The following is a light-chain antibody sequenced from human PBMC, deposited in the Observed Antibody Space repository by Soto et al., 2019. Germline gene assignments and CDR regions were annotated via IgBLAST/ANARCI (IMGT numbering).Light chain of an antibody. CDR3: KHYHDFPELT. V-gene: IGKV1-33*01. CDR1: DDISDY. CDR2: DAS. J-gene: IGKJ4*01. Sequence: DIQMTQSPSSLSASVGDTVTITCQASDDISDYLNWYHQKPGKAPKLLIYDASNLVAGVPSRFSGSGSGTLYTMTILSLQPEDFATSYYKHYHDFPELTFGGGTTVEMK.